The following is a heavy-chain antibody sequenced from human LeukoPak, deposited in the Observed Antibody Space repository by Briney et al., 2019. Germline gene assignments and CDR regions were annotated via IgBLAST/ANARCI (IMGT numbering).Heavy chain of an antibody. V-gene: IGHV3-21*01. CDR1: GFTFSSHN. Sequence: GGSLRLSCAASGFTFSSHNMNWVRQAPMKGLEWVSSIGTDGSYIYYADSVQGRFTISRDNAKNSLYLQMNSLTAEDTAVYYCARKMKTGDRVGTFDIWRQGTMVTVSS. J-gene: IGHJ3*02. CDR2: IGTDGSYI. CDR3: ARKMKTGDRVGTFDI. D-gene: IGHD1-1*01.